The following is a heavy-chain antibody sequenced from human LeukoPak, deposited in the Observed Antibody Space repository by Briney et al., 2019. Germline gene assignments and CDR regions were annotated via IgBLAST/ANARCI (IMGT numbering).Heavy chain of an antibody. J-gene: IGHJ4*02. CDR1: GGSISSFH. CDR2: IYSSGTT. V-gene: IGHV4-4*07. CDR3: ARVNCGGDCYSKTAFDY. Sequence: SETLSLTCTVSGGSISSFHWSWIRQPAGEGLEWIGRIYSSGTTTYNPSLKSRVTMSVDTSKNQVSLKLSSVTAEDTAVYYCARVNCGGDCYSKTAFDYWGQGTLVTVSS. D-gene: IGHD2-21*02.